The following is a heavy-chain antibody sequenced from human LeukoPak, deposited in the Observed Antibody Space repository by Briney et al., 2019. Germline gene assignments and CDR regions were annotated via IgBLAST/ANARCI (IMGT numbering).Heavy chain of an antibody. CDR3: ARGTGTAVY. CDR1: GVSISSYY. J-gene: IGHJ4*02. CDR2: VYYSGST. D-gene: IGHD6-19*01. Sequence: ASETLSLTCTVSGVSISSYYWSWIRQPPGKGLEWIGYVYYSGSTNYNPSLKSRVTISVDTSKNQFSPKLSSVTAADTAVYYCARGTGTAVYWGQGTLVTVSS. V-gene: IGHV4-59*01.